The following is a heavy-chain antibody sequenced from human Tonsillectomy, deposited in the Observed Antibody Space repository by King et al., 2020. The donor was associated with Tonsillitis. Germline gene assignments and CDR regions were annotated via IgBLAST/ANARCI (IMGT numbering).Heavy chain of an antibody. CDR1: GFSFSGSA. CDR3: TSLGDDTVTTFNY. CDR2: IISKANSYAT. D-gene: IGHD4-11*01. Sequence: VQLVESGGGLVQPGGSLELPCTASGFSFSGSAMHWVRQASGRGLEWIVRIISKANSYATAYTASVEGRFTISRDDSNNMAYLQMNSLKTEDTAVYYCTSLGDDTVTTFNYWGQGTLVTVSS. J-gene: IGHJ4*02. V-gene: IGHV3-73*02.